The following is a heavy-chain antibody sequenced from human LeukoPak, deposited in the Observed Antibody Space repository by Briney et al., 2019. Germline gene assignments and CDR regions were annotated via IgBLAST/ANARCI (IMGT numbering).Heavy chain of an antibody. CDR1: GYTFTGYY. D-gene: IGHD3-9*01. J-gene: IGHJ5*02. CDR2: VNPNSGGT. V-gene: IGHV1-2*02. CDR3: ASHTYYDILTGYYNGLAWFDP. Sequence: GASVKVSCKASGYTFTGYYMHWVRQAPGQGLEWMGWVNPNSGGTNYAQKFQGRVTMTRDTSISTAYMELSKLRSDDTAVYYCASHTYYDILTGYYNGLAWFDPWGQGTLVTVSS.